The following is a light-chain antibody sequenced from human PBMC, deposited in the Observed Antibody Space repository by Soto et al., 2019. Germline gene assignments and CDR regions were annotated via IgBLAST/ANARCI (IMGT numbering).Light chain of an antibody. J-gene: IGKJ1*01. CDR1: QSVSSSY. CDR3: QQYGSSQWT. V-gene: IGKV3-20*01. CDR2: GVS. Sequence: EIVLTQSPGTLSLSPGERATLSCRASQSVSSSYFAWYQQKPGQAPRLPIYGVSSRATGIPDRFSGSGSGTDFTLTISRLEPEDFAVYYCQQYGSSQWTFGQGTKVEIK.